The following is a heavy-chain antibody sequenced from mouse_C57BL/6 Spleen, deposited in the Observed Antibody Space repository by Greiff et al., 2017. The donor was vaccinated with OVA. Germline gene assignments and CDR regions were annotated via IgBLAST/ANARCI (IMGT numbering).Heavy chain of an antibody. V-gene: IGHV1-75*01. CDR3: ARWGDGYYAMDY. CDR1: GYTFTDYY. CDR2: IFPGSGST. D-gene: IGHD2-3*01. J-gene: IGHJ4*01. Sequence: QVQLQQSGPELVKPGASVKISCKASGYTFTDYYINWVKQRPGQGLEWIGWIFPGSGSTYYNEKFKGKATLTVDKSSRTAYMLLSSLTSEDSAVYICARWGDGYYAMDYWGQGTSVTVSS.